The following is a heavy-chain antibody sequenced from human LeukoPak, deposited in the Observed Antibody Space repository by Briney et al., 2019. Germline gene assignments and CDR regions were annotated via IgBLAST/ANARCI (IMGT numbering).Heavy chain of an antibody. CDR1: GGSISSYY. V-gene: IGHV3-7*01. J-gene: IGHJ4*02. D-gene: IGHD6-13*01. Sequence: ETLSLTCTVSGGSISSYYWSWVRQAPGKGLEWVANIKQDGSEKYYVDSVKGRFTISRDNAKNSLYLQMNSLRAEDTAVYYCAREEGGSLLVDYWGQGTLVTVSS. CDR3: AREEGGSLLVDY. CDR2: IKQDGSEK.